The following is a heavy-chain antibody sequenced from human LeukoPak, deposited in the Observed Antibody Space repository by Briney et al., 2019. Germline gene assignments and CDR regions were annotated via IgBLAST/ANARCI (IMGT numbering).Heavy chain of an antibody. V-gene: IGHV3-7*01. J-gene: IGHJ4*02. CDR1: GFTFSSYW. Sequence: GGSLRLSCAASGFTFSSYWMSWVRQAPGKGLEWVANMKQDGSEKYYVDSVKGRFTISRDNAKNSLYLQMKSLRAEDTAVYYCARLYCGGDCYLFDYWGQGTLVTVSS. CDR2: MKQDGSEK. D-gene: IGHD2-21*02. CDR3: ARLYCGGDCYLFDY.